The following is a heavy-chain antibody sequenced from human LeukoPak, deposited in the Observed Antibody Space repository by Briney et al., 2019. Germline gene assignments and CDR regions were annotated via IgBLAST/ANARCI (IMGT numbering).Heavy chain of an antibody. D-gene: IGHD6-13*01. CDR1: GFTFSSYW. CDR3: AKGHSSSWLSGYFDY. V-gene: IGHV3-7*03. CDR2: IKQDGREK. J-gene: IGHJ4*02. Sequence: GGSLRLSCAASGFTFSSYWMSWVRQAPGKGLEWVANIKQDGREKYYVDSVKGRFTISRDNAKNSLYLQMNSLRAEDMALYYCAKGHSSSWLSGYFDYWGQGTLVTVSS.